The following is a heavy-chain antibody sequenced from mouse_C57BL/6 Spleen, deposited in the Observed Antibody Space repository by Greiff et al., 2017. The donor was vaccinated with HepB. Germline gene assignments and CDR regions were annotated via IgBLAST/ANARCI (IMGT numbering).Heavy chain of an antibody. Sequence: QVQLQQSGAELVRPGASVTLSCKASGYTFTDYEMHWVKQTPVHGLEWIGAIDPETGGTAYNQKFKGKAILTADKSSSTAYMELRSLTSEDSAVYYCTGLGEYYFDYWGQGTTLTVSS. D-gene: IGHD4-1*01. V-gene: IGHV1-15*01. J-gene: IGHJ2*01. CDR2: IDPETGGT. CDR1: GYTFTDYE. CDR3: TGLGEYYFDY.